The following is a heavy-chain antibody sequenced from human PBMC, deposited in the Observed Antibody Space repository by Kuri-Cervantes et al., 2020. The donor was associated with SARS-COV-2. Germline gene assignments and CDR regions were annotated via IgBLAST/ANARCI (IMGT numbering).Heavy chain of an antibody. V-gene: IGHV3-74*01. CDR2: INPDGSYT. D-gene: IGHD6-19*01. J-gene: IGHJ4*02. CDR3: AKMSKPGQWRPDFDY. Sequence: GESLKISCAASGFTFSSYAMHWVRQAPGKGLVWVSRINPDGSYTNNADSVKGRFTLSRDNAKNMLFLQMNSLRAEDTAVYYCAKMSKPGQWRPDFDYWGQGTLVTVSS. CDR1: GFTFSSYA.